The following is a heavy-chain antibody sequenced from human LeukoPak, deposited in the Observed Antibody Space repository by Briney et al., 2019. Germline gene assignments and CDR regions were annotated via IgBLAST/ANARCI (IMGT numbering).Heavy chain of an antibody. D-gene: IGHD2-2*01. V-gene: IGHV1-69*02. CDR3: ARSSDCSSTSCYGLRGPADY. CDR2: IIPILGIA. Sequence: ASVKVSCKASGYTFTSYYMHWVRQAPGQGLEWMGRIIPILGIANYAQKFQGRVTITADKSTSTAYMELSSLRSEDTAVYYCARSSDCSSTSCYGLRGPADYWGQGTLVTVSS. CDR1: GYTFTSYY. J-gene: IGHJ4*02.